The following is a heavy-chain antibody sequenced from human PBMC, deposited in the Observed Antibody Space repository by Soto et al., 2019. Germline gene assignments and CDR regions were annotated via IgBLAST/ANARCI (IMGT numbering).Heavy chain of an antibody. CDR2: IYYSGST. D-gene: IGHD3-9*01. CDR3: ARRPYYDILTGLDYGMDV. J-gene: IGHJ6*02. V-gene: IGHV4-39*01. CDR1: GGSISSSSYY. Sequence: SETLSLTCTVSGGSISSSSYYWGWIRQPPGKGLEWIGSIYYSGSTYYNPSLKSRVTISVDTSKNQFSLKLSSVTAADTAVYYCARRPYYDILTGLDYGMDVWGQGTTVT.